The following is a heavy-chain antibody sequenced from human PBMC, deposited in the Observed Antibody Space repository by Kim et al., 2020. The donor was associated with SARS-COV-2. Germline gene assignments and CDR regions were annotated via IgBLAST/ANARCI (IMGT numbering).Heavy chain of an antibody. Sequence: SETLSLTCTVSGYSISSGYYWGWIRQPPGKGLEWIGSIYHSGSTYYNPSLKSRVTISVDTSKNQFSLKLSSVTAADTAVYYCARDLTYYYGSGSYYNNY. CDR1: GYSISSGYY. CDR2: IYHSGST. J-gene: IGHJ6*01. CDR3: ARDLTYYYGSGSYYNNY. V-gene: IGHV4-38-2*02. D-gene: IGHD3-10*01.